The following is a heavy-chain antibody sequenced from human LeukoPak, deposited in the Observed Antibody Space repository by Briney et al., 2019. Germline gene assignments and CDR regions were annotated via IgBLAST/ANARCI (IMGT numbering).Heavy chain of an antibody. CDR2: IYPGDSDT. V-gene: IGHV5-51*01. D-gene: IGHD5-24*01. J-gene: IGHJ4*02. CDR3: ARDGYFDY. Sequence: GESLKISCKGSGYSFSTYWTAWVRQMPGKGLEWMGIIYPGDSDTRYSPSFRGQVTISADKSISTAYLQWSSLKASDTAKYYCARDGYFDYWGQGTLVTVSS. CDR1: GYSFSTYW.